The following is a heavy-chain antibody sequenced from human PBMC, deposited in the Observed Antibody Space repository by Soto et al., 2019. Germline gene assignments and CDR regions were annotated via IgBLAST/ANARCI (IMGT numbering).Heavy chain of an antibody. Sequence: QVQLQQWGAGLLKPSETLSLSCSVYGTSFSNSYWSWIRQAPGKGLEWLGEINHTGSTNYNPSLKSRVTISVDASKKEFSLTLRSVTAADTAVYYCARVGQLFPDLDLWGRGTLVSVSS. D-gene: IGHD3-10*01. CDR2: INHTGST. CDR1: GTSFSNSY. V-gene: IGHV4-34*01. CDR3: ARVGQLFPDLDL. J-gene: IGHJ2*01.